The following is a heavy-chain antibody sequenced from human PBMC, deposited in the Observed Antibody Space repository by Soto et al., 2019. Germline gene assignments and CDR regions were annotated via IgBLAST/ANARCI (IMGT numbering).Heavy chain of an antibody. Sequence: QVQLVQSGAEVKKPGASVKVSCKASGYTFTGYYMHWVRQAPGQGLEWMGWINPNSGGTNYAQKFQGWVTMTRDTSISTAYMELSRLRSDDTAVYYCARGPTSYSSSWNWFDPWGQGTLVTVSS. CDR1: GYTFTGYY. CDR2: INPNSGGT. V-gene: IGHV1-2*04. CDR3: ARGPTSYSSSWNWFDP. D-gene: IGHD6-13*01. J-gene: IGHJ5*02.